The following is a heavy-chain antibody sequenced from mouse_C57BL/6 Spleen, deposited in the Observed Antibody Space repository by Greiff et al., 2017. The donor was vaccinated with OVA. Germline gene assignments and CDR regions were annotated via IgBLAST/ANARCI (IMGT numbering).Heavy chain of an antibody. V-gene: IGHV3-6*01. CDR1: GYSITSGYY. CDR3: ATSDGYGGFAY. CDR2: ISYDGSN. Sequence: EVQLQESGPGLVKPSQSLSLTCSVTGYSITSGYYWNWIRQFPGNKLEWMGYISYDGSNNYNPSLKNRISITRDTSKNQLFLKLNSVTTEDTATYYCATSDGYGGFAYWGQGTLVTVSA. D-gene: IGHD2-3*01. J-gene: IGHJ3*01.